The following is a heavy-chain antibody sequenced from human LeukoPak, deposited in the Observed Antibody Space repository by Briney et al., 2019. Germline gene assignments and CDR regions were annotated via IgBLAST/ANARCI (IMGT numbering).Heavy chain of an antibody. CDR2: ISGSGGST. CDR3: AKELDSSGYFDY. Sequence: GGSLRLSCAASGFTFSNYDMSWVRQAPGKGLEWVSGISGSGGSTYHADSVKGRFTISRDNSKNTLYLQMNSLRAEDTAVYYCAKELDSSGYFDYWGQGALVTVSS. V-gene: IGHV3-23*01. J-gene: IGHJ4*02. D-gene: IGHD3-22*01. CDR1: GFTFSNYD.